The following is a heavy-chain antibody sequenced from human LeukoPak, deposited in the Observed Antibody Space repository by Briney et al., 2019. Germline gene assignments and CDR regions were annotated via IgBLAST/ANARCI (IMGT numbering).Heavy chain of an antibody. CDR2: IYYSGST. CDR3: AGMRITTPTVRTLDY. Sequence: PSETLSLTCTVSGGSISSYYWNWIRQPPGKGLEWIGYIYYSGSTNYNPSLKSRVTISVDTSKNQFSLKLSSVTAADTAVYYCAGMRITTPTVRTLDYWGQGTLVTVSS. J-gene: IGHJ4*02. V-gene: IGHV4-59*01. D-gene: IGHD1-14*01. CDR1: GGSISSYY.